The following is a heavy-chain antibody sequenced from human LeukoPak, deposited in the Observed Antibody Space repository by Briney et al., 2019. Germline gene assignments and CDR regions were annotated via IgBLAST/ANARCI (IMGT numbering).Heavy chain of an antibody. CDR2: IIPIFGTA. CDR1: GGTFSSYA. V-gene: IGHV1-69*01. J-gene: IGHJ6*02. Sequence: SVKVSCKASGGTFSSYAISWVRQAPGQGLEWMGGIIPIFGTANYAQKFQGRVTITADESTSTAYMELSSLRSEDTAVYYCARDGRLYYYGSSGYYAPYGMDVWGQGTTVTVSS. D-gene: IGHD3-22*01. CDR3: ARDGRLYYYGSSGYYAPYGMDV.